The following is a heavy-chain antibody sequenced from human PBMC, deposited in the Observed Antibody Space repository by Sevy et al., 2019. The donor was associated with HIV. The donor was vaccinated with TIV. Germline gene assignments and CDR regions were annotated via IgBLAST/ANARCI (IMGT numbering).Heavy chain of an antibody. J-gene: IGHJ4*02. Sequence: GGSLRLSCAASGFSFSSYGMHWVRQAPGKGLEWMSYIQYDGSNKDYADSVNGRFTISRDNSKNTLYLQMNSLRVEDRAVFYCVKEGGGEGGDHWGQGTLVTVSS. D-gene: IGHD2-21*01. CDR2: IQYDGSNK. V-gene: IGHV3-30*02. CDR3: VKEGGGEGGDH. CDR1: GFSFSSYG.